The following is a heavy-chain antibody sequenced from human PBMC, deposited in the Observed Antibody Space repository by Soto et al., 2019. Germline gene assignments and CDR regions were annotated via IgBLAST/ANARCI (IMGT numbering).Heavy chain of an antibody. D-gene: IGHD2-15*01. J-gene: IGHJ4*02. CDR1: GYTFTGYY. CDR2: INPNSGGT. Sequence: ASVKVSSKDSGYTFTGYYMHWVRQAPGQGLEWMGWINPNSGGTNYAQKFQGWVTMTRDTSISTAYMELSRLRSDDTAVYYCARESYCSGGSCYSDFDYWGQGTLVTVSS. V-gene: IGHV1-2*04. CDR3: ARESYCSGGSCYSDFDY.